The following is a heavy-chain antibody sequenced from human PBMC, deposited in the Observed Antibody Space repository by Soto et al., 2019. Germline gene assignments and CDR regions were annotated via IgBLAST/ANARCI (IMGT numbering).Heavy chain of an antibody. J-gene: IGHJ4*02. Sequence: PSETLSLTCTVSGGSISSSSYYWGWIRQPPGKGLEWIGSIYYSGSTYYNPSLKSRVTISVDTSKNQFSLKLSSVTAADTAVYYCSRGNDPYKMGNNWGQGTLVTV. CDR2: IYYSGST. CDR3: SRGNDPYKMGNN. CDR1: GGSISSSSYY. D-gene: IGHD1-1*01. V-gene: IGHV4-39*01.